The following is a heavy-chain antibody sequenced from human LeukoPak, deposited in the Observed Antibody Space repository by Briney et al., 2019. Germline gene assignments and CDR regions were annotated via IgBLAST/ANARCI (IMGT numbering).Heavy chain of an antibody. Sequence: SGRSLRLSCAASGFTFRSYAMNWVRQAPGKGLEWVSAISADGDSTHYADSVKGRFTISRDNSKNTLYLQMNSLRPGDTAVYYCAKRRYCTSTSCHDFDYWGQGTLVTVSS. J-gene: IGHJ4*02. CDR3: AKRRYCTSTSCHDFDY. V-gene: IGHV3-23*01. CDR1: GFTFRSYA. CDR2: ISADGDST. D-gene: IGHD2-2*01.